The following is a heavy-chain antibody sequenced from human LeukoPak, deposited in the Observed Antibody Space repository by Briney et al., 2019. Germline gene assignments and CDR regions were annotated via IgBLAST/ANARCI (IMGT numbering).Heavy chain of an antibody. CDR2: IGTAGDT. D-gene: IGHD6-19*01. J-gene: IGHJ4*02. Sequence: GGSLRLSCAASGFTLSSYDMHWVRQATGKGLEWVSAIGTAGDTYYPGSVKGRFTISRENAKNSLYLQMNSLRAGDTAVYYCARVNLQWLAPDYWGQGTLVTVSS. CDR1: GFTLSSYD. CDR3: ARVNLQWLAPDY. V-gene: IGHV3-13*01.